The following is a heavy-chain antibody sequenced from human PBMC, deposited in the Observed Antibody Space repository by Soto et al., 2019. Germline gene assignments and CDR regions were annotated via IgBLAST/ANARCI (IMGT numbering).Heavy chain of an antibody. CDR1: GDSVSSNSAG. Sequence: SQTLSLTCAITGDSVSSNSAGWSWVRQSPSRGLEWLGRTYYRSKWYYEYAVSVRGRITINPDTSKNQYSPQLNSVTPEDTAVYFCARGEQYSGRTFDYWGQGTLVTVSS. J-gene: IGHJ4*01. CDR2: TYYRSKWYY. V-gene: IGHV6-1*01. CDR3: ARGEQYSGRTFDY. D-gene: IGHD1-26*01.